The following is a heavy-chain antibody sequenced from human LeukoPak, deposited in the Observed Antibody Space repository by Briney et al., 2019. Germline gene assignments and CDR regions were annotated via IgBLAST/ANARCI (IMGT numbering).Heavy chain of an antibody. D-gene: IGHD6-6*01. Sequence: GGSLRLSCAASGFTFSSYSMNWVRQAPGKGLEWVSSISSSSSYIYYADSVKGRFTISRDNAKNSLYLQMNSLRAEDTAVYYCAKDRSRASDAFDIWGQGTMVTVSS. CDR2: ISSSSSYI. V-gene: IGHV3-21*04. CDR1: GFTFSSYS. CDR3: AKDRSRASDAFDI. J-gene: IGHJ3*02.